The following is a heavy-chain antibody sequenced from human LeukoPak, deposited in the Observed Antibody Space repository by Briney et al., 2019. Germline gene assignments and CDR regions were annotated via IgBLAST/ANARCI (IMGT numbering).Heavy chain of an antibody. V-gene: IGHV1-69*05. D-gene: IGHD2-2*01. CDR3: ARDLLGYCSSTSCRFGYYYMDV. CDR1: GGTFSSYA. Sequence: ASVKVSCKASGGTFSSYAISWVRQAPGQGLEWMGGIIPIFGTANYAQKFQGRVTITTDESTSTAYMELSSLRSEDTAVYYCARDLLGYCSSTSCRFGYYYMDVWGKGTTVTVSS. J-gene: IGHJ6*03. CDR2: IIPIFGTA.